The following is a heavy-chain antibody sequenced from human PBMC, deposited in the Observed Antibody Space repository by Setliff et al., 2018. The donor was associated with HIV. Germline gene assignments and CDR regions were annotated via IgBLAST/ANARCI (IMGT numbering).Heavy chain of an antibody. Sequence: ASVKVSCKASGYTFTSYGISWVRQAPGQGLEWMGWISAYNGNTNYAQKLKGRVTMTTDTSTSTAYMEVTSLTSDDTAVYYCARWVDDNSEGSYYHYMDVWGNGASVTVSS. CDR1: GYTFTSYG. J-gene: IGHJ6*03. CDR2: ISAYNGNT. D-gene: IGHD6-25*01. V-gene: IGHV1-18*01. CDR3: ARWVDDNSEGSYYHYMDV.